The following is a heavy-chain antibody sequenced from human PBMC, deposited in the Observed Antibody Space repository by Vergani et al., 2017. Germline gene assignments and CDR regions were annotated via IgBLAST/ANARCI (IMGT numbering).Heavy chain of an antibody. CDR3: AKDLSPFSGTRIVVVKGNAFDI. J-gene: IGHJ3*02. V-gene: IGHV3-23*01. CDR2: ISGSGGST. Sequence: EVQLLESGGGLVQPGGSLRLSCAASGFTFSSYAMSWVRQAPGKGLEWVSAISGSGGSTYYADSVKGRFTISRDNSKNTLYLQMNSLRAEDTAVYYCAKDLSPFSGTRIVVVKGNAFDIWGQGTMVTVSS. CDR1: GFTFSSYA. D-gene: IGHD3-22*01.